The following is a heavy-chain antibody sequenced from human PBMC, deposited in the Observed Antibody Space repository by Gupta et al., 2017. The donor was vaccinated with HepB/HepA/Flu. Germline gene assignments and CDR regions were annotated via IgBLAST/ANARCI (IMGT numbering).Heavy chain of an antibody. Sequence: QVQLQESGPGLVKPSGTLSLTCAVSGGSISSSNWRRWVRQPPGRGLEWIGEIYHSGSTNYNPSLKSRVTISVDKSKNQFSLKLSSVTAADTAVYYCARATDYYDSSGYYFLRYGMAVWGQGTTVTVSS. CDR2: IYHSGST. CDR3: ARATDYYDSSGYYFLRYGMAV. J-gene: IGHJ6*02. V-gene: IGHV4-4*02. CDR1: GGSISSSNW. D-gene: IGHD3-22*01.